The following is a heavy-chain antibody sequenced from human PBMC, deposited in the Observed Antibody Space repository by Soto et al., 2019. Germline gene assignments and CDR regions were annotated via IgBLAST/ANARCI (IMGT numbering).Heavy chain of an antibody. J-gene: IGHJ4*02. CDR1: GFTFSSYS. CDR2: ISGSGQTT. V-gene: IGHV3-23*01. D-gene: IGHD4-4*01. Sequence: GGSLRLSCAASGFTFSSYSLSWLRQAPGKGLEWVSCISGSGQTTHYRDSVKGRFTISRDNFRNTLYLQVNSLRAEDTAVYFCAKSRGDSWTTYFFDYWGQGAMGTVSS. CDR3: AKSRGDSWTTYFFDY.